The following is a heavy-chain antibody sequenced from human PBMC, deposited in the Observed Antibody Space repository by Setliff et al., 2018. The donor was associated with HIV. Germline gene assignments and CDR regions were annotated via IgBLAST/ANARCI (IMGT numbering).Heavy chain of an antibody. Sequence: TLSLTCTVSGGSISSGGYYWNWIRQHPGKGLEWIGYIYYSGSTYYNPSLKSRVTISLDMSENQFSLKLSSVTAADTAVYYCARDRNSPDYYYYYMDVWGKGTTVTVSS. J-gene: IGHJ6*03. D-gene: IGHD5-18*01. V-gene: IGHV4-31*02. CDR2: IYYSGST. CDR3: ARDRNSPDYYYYYMDV. CDR1: GGSISSGGYY.